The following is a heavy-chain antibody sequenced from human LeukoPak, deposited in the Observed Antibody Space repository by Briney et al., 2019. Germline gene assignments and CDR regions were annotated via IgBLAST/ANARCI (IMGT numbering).Heavy chain of an antibody. V-gene: IGHV4-59*01. CDR1: GGSISSYH. Sequence: PSETLSLTCTVSGGSISSYHWSWIRQPPGKGLEWIGYIYYSGSTKYNPSLKSRVTTAADTSKNQFSLKLSSVTAADTAVYYCASVKRTGVLPATKDKSDYSFYYMDVWGEGTTVTVSS. J-gene: IGHJ6*03. D-gene: IGHD2-15*01. CDR3: ASVKRTGVLPATKDKSDYSFYYMDV. CDR2: IYYSGST.